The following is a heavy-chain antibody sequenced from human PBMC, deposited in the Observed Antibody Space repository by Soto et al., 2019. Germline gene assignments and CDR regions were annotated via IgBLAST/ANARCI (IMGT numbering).Heavy chain of an antibody. D-gene: IGHD5-18*01. CDR3: ARNGYSYGGGYFYY. Sequence: EVQLVESGGGLVQPGGSLRLSCAASGFTVSSNYMSWVRQAPGKGLEWVSVIYSGGSEYYADAVKGRFTISRDNSKNTLYLQMNSLRAEDTAVYYCARNGYSYGGGYFYYWGQGTLVTVSS. V-gene: IGHV3-66*01. CDR1: GFTVSSNY. CDR2: IYSGGSE. J-gene: IGHJ4*02.